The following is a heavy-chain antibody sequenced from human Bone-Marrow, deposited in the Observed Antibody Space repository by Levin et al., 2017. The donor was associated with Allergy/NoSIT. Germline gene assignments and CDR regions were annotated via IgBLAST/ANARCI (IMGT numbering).Heavy chain of an antibody. CDR3: ARDEESYGDAFDI. J-gene: IGHJ3*02. D-gene: IGHD2-8*01. CDR1: GFSFSPYG. V-gene: IGHV3-48*02. CDR2: ISARKTTI. Sequence: GGSLRLSCAASGFSFSPYGMIWVRQAPGKGLEWISYISARKTTIYYADSVKGRFTISRDDAKNTLYLQMSSLRDEDTAVYYCARDEESYGDAFDIWGQGTMVTVSS.